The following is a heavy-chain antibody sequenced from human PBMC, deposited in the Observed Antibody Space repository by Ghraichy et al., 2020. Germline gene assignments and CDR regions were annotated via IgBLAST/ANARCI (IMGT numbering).Heavy chain of an antibody. J-gene: IGHJ4*02. CDR1: GFSLSSSGVG. V-gene: IGHV2-5*01. Sequence: SGPTLVKPTQTLTLTCTFSGFSLSSSGVGVGWIRQPPGKALEWLTLIYWNDDRRYSPSLKSRLTITKDTSKNQVVVTMTNMDPVDTATYYCAHTRRLGDKYPSGYFDYWGQGTLVTVSS. CDR2: IYWNDDR. D-gene: IGHD2-2*02. CDR3: AHTRRLGDKYPSGYFDY.